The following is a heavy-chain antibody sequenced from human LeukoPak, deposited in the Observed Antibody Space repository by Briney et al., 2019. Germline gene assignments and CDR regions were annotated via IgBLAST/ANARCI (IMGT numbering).Heavy chain of an antibody. V-gene: IGHV3-21*01. CDR3: ARHSGSYWDWFDP. CDR1: GFTFSSYS. CDR2: ISSSSSYI. Sequence: GGSLRLSCAASGFTFSSYSMNWVRQAPEKGLEWVSSISSSSSYIYYADSVKGRFTISRDNAKNSPYLQMNSLRAEDTAVYYCARHSGSYWDWFDPWGQGTLVTVSS. J-gene: IGHJ5*02. D-gene: IGHD1-26*01.